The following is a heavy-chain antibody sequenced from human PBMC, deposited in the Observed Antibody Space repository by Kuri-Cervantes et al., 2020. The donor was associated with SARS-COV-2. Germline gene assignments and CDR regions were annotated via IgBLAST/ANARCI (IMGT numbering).Heavy chain of an antibody. CDR2: IYYSGST. V-gene: IGHV4-59*01. J-gene: IGHJ4*02. CDR3: ARASPSLGELDY. D-gene: IGHD3-16*01. CDR1: GGSISSYY. Sequence: GSLRLSCTVSGGSISSYYWSWIRQPPGKGLEWTGYIYYSGSTNYNPSLKSRVTISVDTSKNQFSLKLSSVTAADTAVYYCARASPSLGELDYWGQGTLVTVSS.